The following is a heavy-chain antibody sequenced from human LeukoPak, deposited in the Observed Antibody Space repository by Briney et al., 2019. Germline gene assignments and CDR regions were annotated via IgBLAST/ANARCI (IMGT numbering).Heavy chain of an antibody. V-gene: IGHV3-11*01. CDR1: GFTFSDYY. D-gene: IGHD5-12*01. CDR3: ARDLLSGTFDY. CDR2: ISSSGSTM. Sequence: GGSLRLSCAASGFTFSDYYMNWLRQAPGEGLEWLSYISSSGSTMYYADSVKGRVTISMDNAKNSLYLQMSSLRAEDTALYYCARDLLSGTFDYWGQGTLVTVSS. J-gene: IGHJ4*02.